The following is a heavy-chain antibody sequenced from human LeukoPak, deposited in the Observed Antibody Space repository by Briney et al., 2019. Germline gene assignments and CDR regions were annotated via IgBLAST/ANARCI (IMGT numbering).Heavy chain of an antibody. CDR3: ARDHLPDCSSTSCSTNWFDP. CDR1: GGSISSYY. CDR2: IYYSGST. Sequence: SETLSLTCTVSGGSISSYYWSWIRQPPGKGLDWIGDIYYSGSTNYNPSLKRRVTISVDTSKNQSSLKLSSVTAADTAVYYCARDHLPDCSSTSCSTNWFDPWGQGTLVTVSS. D-gene: IGHD2-2*01. V-gene: IGHV4-59*01. J-gene: IGHJ5*02.